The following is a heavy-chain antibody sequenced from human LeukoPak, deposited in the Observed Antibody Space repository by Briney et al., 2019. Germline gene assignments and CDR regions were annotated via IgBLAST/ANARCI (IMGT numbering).Heavy chain of an antibody. Sequence: GGSMRLSCAASGFTFSSDTMHWVRQAPGKGLEWVSDISSGSSTINYADAVKGRFTISRDNAKNTLYLQMDSLRVEDTAVYYCARGPVGLSALDAWGQGILVTVSP. CDR1: GFTFSSDT. CDR2: ISSGSSTI. J-gene: IGHJ5*02. D-gene: IGHD2-15*01. CDR3: ARGPVGLSALDA. V-gene: IGHV3-48*04.